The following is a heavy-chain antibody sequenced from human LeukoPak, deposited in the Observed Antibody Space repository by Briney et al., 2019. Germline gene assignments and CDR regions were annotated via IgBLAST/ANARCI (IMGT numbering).Heavy chain of an antibody. CDR3: GKGYSNGYGA. V-gene: IGHV3-23*01. D-gene: IGHD6-19*01. J-gene: IGHJ5*02. Sequence: PGGSLRLSCVASVFTLTIYALNCVRQTPRKGLECVSTISGSGASTYYADAVRGRFTISRDNSRNTLQLQTNSLRAEDTAVYYCGKGYSNGYGAWGQGTLVAVSS. CDR1: VFTLTIYA. CDR2: ISGSGAST.